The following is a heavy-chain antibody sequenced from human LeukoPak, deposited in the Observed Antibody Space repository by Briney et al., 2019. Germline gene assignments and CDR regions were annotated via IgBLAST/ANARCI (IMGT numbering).Heavy chain of an antibody. J-gene: IGHJ3*02. CDR2: MFYSGST. CDR1: GGSISSSSYY. Sequence: SETLSLTCTVSGGSISSSSYYWVWIRQPPGKGLEWIGSMFYSGSTYYNPSLKSRVTMSVDTSKNQFSLKLSSVTAADTAVYYCARGIPRAFDIWGQGTMVTVSS. CDR3: ARGIPRAFDI. V-gene: IGHV4-39*01.